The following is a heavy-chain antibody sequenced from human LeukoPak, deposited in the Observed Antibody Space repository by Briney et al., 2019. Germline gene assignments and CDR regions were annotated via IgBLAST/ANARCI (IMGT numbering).Heavy chain of an antibody. V-gene: IGHV4-39*01. CDR1: GGSISSSSYY. D-gene: IGHD6-19*01. CDR3: ASLYSSGWFGFDY. CDR2: IYYSGST. J-gene: IGHJ4*02. Sequence: SETLSLTCTVSGGSISSSSYYWGWIRQPPGNGLEWIGSIYYSGSTYYNPSLKSRVTISVDTSKNQFSLKLSSVTAADTAVYYCASLYSSGWFGFDYWGQGTLVTVSS.